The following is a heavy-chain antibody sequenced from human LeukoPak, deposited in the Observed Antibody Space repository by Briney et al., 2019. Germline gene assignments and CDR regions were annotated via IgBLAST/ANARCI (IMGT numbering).Heavy chain of an antibody. CDR2: IDPSDSYT. V-gene: IGHV5-10-1*01. D-gene: IGHD5-12*01. J-gene: IGHJ4*02. Sequence: GASLRISCKGSGSGFTSYWISWVRQMPGKGLEWMGRIDPSDSYTNYSPSFQGHVTISADKSISTAYLQWSSLKASDTAMYYCASGYGGYVYDYWGQGTLVTVSS. CDR3: ASGYGGYVYDY. CDR1: GSGFTSYW.